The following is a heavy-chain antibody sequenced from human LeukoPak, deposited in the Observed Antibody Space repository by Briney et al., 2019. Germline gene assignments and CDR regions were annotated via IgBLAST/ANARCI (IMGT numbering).Heavy chain of an antibody. V-gene: IGHV1-24*01. Sequence: ASVKVSCKVSGYTLTELSMHWVRQAPGKGLEWMGGFDPEDGETIYAQKFRGRVTMTEDTSTDTAYMELSSLRSEDTAVYYCATGEVGYCTNGVCYHYYYYMDVWGKGTTVTVSS. D-gene: IGHD2-8*01. CDR3: ATGEVGYCTNGVCYHYYYYMDV. CDR2: FDPEDGET. J-gene: IGHJ6*03. CDR1: GYTLTELS.